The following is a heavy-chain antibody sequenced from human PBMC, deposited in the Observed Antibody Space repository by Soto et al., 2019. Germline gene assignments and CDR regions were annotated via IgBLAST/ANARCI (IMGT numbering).Heavy chain of an antibody. V-gene: IGHV3-23*01. CDR3: AKGSKGFDY. CDR2: ITGGGDNT. Sequence: EVQLLESGGGLVQPGGPLRLSCAASRFTFSSYAMTWVRQAPGKGLEWVSAITGGGDNTYYADSVKGRFTISRDNFKNTLYLQMDSLRDEDTAIYYCAKGSKGFDYWGQGTLVTVSS. J-gene: IGHJ4*02. CDR1: RFTFSSYA. D-gene: IGHD2-2*01.